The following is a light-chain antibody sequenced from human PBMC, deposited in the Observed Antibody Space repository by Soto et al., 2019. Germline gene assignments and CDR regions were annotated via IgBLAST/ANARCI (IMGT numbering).Light chain of an antibody. J-gene: IGLJ2*01. Sequence: QPVLTQSPSASLGASVNLTCTLSSGHSSYAIAWHQQQPEKGPRYLMKLNSDGSHSKGDGIPDRFSGSSSGAERYLTISSLQSEDEADYYCQTWGTGVVFGGGTKLTVL. V-gene: IGLV4-69*01. CDR3: QTWGTGVV. CDR1: SGHSSYA. CDR2: LNSDGSH.